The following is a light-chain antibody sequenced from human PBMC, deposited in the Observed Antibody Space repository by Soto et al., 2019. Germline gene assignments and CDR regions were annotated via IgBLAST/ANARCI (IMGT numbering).Light chain of an antibody. Sequence: ETVLTQSPATLSLSPGERATLSCRASQSIGLAIAWYQHKPGQAPRLLIFDASQRATGIPARFRGSGSGTDFTLSISSLEPEDFAVYYCQQRTDRPPWTFGQGTKVE. J-gene: IGKJ1*01. CDR3: QQRTDRPPWT. V-gene: IGKV3-11*01. CDR1: QSIGLA. CDR2: DAS.